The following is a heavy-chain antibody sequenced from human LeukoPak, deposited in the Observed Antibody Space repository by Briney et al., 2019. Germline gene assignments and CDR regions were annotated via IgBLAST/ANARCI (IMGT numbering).Heavy chain of an antibody. CDR2: IIPILGIA. J-gene: IGHJ6*03. CDR1: GGTFSSYA. V-gene: IGHV1-69*04. CDR3: ARVQQQLVRFYYYYYMDV. D-gene: IGHD6-13*01. Sequence: SVKVSCKASGGTFSSYAISWVRQAPGQGLEWMGRIIPILGIANYAQKFQGRVTITADKSTSTAYMELSSLRSEDTAVYYCARVQQQLVRFYYYYYMDVWGKGTTVTVSS.